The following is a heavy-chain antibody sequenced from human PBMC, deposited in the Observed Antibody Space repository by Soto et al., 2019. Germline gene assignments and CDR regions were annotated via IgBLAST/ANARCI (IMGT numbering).Heavy chain of an antibody. CDR3: ATDRRLRLPLFWSGSYYYYYSGMDV. D-gene: IGHD3-3*01. Sequence: ASVKVSCKVSGYTLTELSMHWVRQAPGKGLEWMGGFDPEDGETIYAQKLQGRVTMTEDTSTDTAYMELGSLRSEDTAVYYCATDRRLRLPLFWSGSYYYYYSGMDVWGQGTTVTVSS. V-gene: IGHV1-24*01. CDR2: FDPEDGET. CDR1: GYTLTELS. J-gene: IGHJ6*02.